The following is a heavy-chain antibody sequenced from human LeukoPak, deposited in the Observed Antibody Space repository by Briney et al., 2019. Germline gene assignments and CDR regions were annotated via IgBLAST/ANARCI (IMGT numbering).Heavy chain of an antibody. CDR2: ISAYNGNT. V-gene: IGHV1-18*01. CDR3: ARTFCSGGSCYHWNFDY. D-gene: IGHD2-15*01. CDR1: GYTFTSYG. Sequence: ASVKVSCKASGYTFTSYGISWVRQAPGQGLEWMGWISAYNGNTNYAQKLQGRVTMTTDTSTSTAYMELRSLRSDDTAVYYCARTFCSGGSCYHWNFDYWGQGTLVTVSS. J-gene: IGHJ4*02.